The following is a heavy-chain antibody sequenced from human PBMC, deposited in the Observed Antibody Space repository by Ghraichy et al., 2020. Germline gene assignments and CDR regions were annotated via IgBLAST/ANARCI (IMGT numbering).Heavy chain of an antibody. V-gene: IGHV3-30-3*01. J-gene: IGHJ4*02. Sequence: GGSLRLSCAASGFTFSSYAMHWVRQAPGKGLEWVAVISYDGSNKYYADSVKGRFTISRDNSKNTLYLQMNSLRAEDTAVYYCASSMVRGSHFDYWGQGTLVTVSS. CDR3: ASSMVRGSHFDY. CDR1: GFTFSSYA. D-gene: IGHD3-10*01. CDR2: ISYDGSNK.